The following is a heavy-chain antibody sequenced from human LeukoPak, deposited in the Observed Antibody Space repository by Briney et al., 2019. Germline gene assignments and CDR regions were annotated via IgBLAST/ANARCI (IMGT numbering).Heavy chain of an antibody. V-gene: IGHV4-4*07. J-gene: IGHJ6*03. CDR2: ICSNGST. CDR1: VGSIRRHY. D-gene: IGHD3-10*01. CDR3: SRDAPYTVRGVILYYMDV. Sequence: SETLSLPCTVSVGSIRRHYWCWMRPPAGGGVACIGRICSNGSTNFNPSLKRRVTLLLDKSKNQFALTMNSLTAAATAALYCSRDAPYTVRGVILYYMDVWAKGTTVSVSS.